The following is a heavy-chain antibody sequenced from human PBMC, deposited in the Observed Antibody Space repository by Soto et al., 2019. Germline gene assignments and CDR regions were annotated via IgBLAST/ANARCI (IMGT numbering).Heavy chain of an antibody. D-gene: IGHD6-13*01. J-gene: IGHJ6*02. CDR3: ARERIAEAATVYYYYGMDV. CDR1: GRPFSSYA. CDR2: IIPIFGTA. V-gene: IGHV1-69*13. Sequence: SVKVSYKAAGRPFSSYAFSWVQQAPGQGLEWMGGIIPIFGTANYAQKFQGRVTITAGESTSTAYMELSSLRSEDTAVYYCARERIAEAATVYYYYGMDVWGQGTTVTVSS.